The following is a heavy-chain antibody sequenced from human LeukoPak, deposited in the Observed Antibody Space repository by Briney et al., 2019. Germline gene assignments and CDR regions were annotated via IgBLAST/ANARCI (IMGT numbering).Heavy chain of an antibody. D-gene: IGHD3-22*01. CDR3: ERDHYDSSGPADY. J-gene: IGHJ4*02. CDR2: INPNSGGT. Sequence: ASVKVSCKASGYTFTGYYMHWVRQAPGQGLEWMGWINPNSGGTNYAQKFQGRVTMTRDTSISTAYMELSRLRSDDTAVYYCERDHYDSSGPADYWGQGTLVTVSS. V-gene: IGHV1-2*02. CDR1: GYTFTGYY.